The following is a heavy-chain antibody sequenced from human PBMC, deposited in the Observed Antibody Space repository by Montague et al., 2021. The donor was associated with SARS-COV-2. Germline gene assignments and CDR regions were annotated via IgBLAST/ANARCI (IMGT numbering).Heavy chain of an antibody. D-gene: IGHD3-9*01. CDR2: IDWDYYK. J-gene: IGHJ4*02. V-gene: IGHV2-70*04. CDR3: ARSYYDILTAYYTPFDY. CDR1: GFSLSTSGMR. Sequence: PALVKTTQTLTLTCTFSGFSLSTSGMRASWIRQPPGKALEWLARIDWDYYKFYSTSLKTRLIISKDTSKNQVVLTMTNMDPVDTATYYCARSYYDILTAYYTPFDYWGQGTLVTVSS.